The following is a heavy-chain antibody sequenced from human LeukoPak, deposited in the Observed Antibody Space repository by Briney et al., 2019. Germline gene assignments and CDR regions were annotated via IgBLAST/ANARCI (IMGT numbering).Heavy chain of an antibody. Sequence: PGGSLRLSCAASGFTFSSYSMNWVRQAPGKGLEWVSSISSSSYIYYADSVKGRFTISRDNAKNSLYLQMNSLRAEDTAVYYCARVSAGSQVDYWGQGTLVTVSS. J-gene: IGHJ4*02. CDR1: GFTFSSYS. CDR3: ARVSAGSQVDY. D-gene: IGHD6-13*01. CDR2: ISSSSYI. V-gene: IGHV3-21*01.